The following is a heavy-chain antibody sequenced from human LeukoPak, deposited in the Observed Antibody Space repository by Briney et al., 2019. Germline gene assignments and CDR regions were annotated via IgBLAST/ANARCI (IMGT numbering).Heavy chain of an antibody. CDR2: IIASSGST. CDR3: AKGGYDYVEVAYFDQ. J-gene: IGHJ4*02. Sequence: GGSLRLSCAAPGFTFSSYAMNWVRQAPGKGLEWVSTIIASSGSTFYADSVKGRFTISEDTSKNTLYLHMSSLRADDTAVYYCAKGGYDYVEVAYFDQWGQGTLVTVSS. D-gene: IGHD5-12*01. V-gene: IGHV3-23*01. CDR1: GFTFSSYA.